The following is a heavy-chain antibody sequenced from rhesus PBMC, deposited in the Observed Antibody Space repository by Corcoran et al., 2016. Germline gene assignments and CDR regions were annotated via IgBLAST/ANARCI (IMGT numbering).Heavy chain of an antibody. D-gene: IGHD3-28*01. V-gene: IGHV3-100*02. CDR2: ICEMCGTI. J-gene: IGHJ4*01. Sequence: DVQLVESGGGLVKPGGSLRLSCVASGFTFSSYEMHGVRQAPGKGLVWVLVICEMCGTIYYADSLKGRFTISRDNAKNSLVLQMNSLRAEDTAVYYCTRNYYDSGYYTGGYFDYWGQGVLVTVSS. CDR1: GFTFSSYE. CDR3: TRNYYDSGYYTGGYFDY.